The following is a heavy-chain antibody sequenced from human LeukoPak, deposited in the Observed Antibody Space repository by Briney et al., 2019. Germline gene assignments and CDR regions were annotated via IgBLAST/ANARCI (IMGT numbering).Heavy chain of an antibody. CDR3: ASDLGNWGFNDYYYYGMDV. CDR2: IWYDGSNK. D-gene: IGHD7-27*01. V-gene: IGHV3-33*01. CDR1: RFTFSSYG. J-gene: IGHJ6*02. Sequence: GGSLRLSCAASRFTFSSYGMRWVRQAPGKGLEWVAVIWYDGSNKYYADSVKGRFTISRDNSKNTLYLQMNSLRAEDTAVYYCASDLGNWGFNDYYYYGMDVWRQGTTVTVSS.